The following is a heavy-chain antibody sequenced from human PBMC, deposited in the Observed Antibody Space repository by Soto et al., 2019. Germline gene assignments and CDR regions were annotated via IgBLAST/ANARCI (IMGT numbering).Heavy chain of an antibody. J-gene: IGHJ4*02. CDR1: GYTFTSYG. CDR3: ARANYDFWSGYSHPPDY. Sequence: ASVKVSCKASGYTFTSYGISWVRQAPGQGLEWMGWISAYNGNTNYAQKLQGRVTMTTDTSTSTAYMELRSLRSDDTAVYYCARANYDFWSGYSHPPDYWGEGTLVTVSS. D-gene: IGHD3-3*01. CDR2: ISAYNGNT. V-gene: IGHV1-18*01.